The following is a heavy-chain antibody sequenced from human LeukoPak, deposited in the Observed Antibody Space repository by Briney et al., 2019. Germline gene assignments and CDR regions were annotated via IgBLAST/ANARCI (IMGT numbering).Heavy chain of an antibody. CDR3: ARGALYYDSSPFDY. V-gene: IGHV6-1*01. D-gene: IGHD3-22*01. J-gene: IGHJ4*02. Sequence: SQTLSLTCAISGDSFSSNSAAWNWIRQSPSRGLEWLGRTYYRSKWYNDYAISVKSRITINPDTSKNQFSLQLNSVTPEDTAVYYCARGALYYDSSPFDYWGQGTLVTVSS. CDR1: GDSFSSNSAA. CDR2: TYYRSKWYN.